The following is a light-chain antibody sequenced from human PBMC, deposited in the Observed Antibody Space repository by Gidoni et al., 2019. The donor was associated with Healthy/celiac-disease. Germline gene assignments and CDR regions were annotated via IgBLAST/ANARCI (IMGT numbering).Light chain of an antibody. CDR3: QQYGSSPLT. CDR1: QSVSSSY. CDR2: GAS. Sequence: ATLSCRASQSVSSSYLAWYQQKPGQAPRLLIYGASSRATGIPDRFSGSGSGTDFTLTISRLEPEDFAVYYCQQYGSSPLTFXGXTKVEIK. J-gene: IGKJ4*01. V-gene: IGKV3-20*01.